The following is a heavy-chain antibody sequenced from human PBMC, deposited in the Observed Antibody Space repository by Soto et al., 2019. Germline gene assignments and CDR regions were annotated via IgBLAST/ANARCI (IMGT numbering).Heavy chain of an antibody. Sequence: QMQLVQSGAEVKKPGSSVKVSYKASGGTFNSYGVSWVRQAPGQGLQWMGGIIPNFGTTSYAQEFQGRVTVSADESMSTVYMELSSLRSEDTAVYYCASSPHDDTSGYFLYWGQGTLVTVSS. V-gene: IGHV1-69*01. CDR2: IIPNFGTT. D-gene: IGHD3-22*01. CDR1: GGTFNSYG. CDR3: ASSPHDDTSGYFLY. J-gene: IGHJ4*02.